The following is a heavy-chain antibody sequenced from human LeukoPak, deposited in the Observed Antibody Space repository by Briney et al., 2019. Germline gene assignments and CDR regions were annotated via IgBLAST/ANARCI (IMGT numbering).Heavy chain of an antibody. J-gene: IGHJ4*02. CDR3: ARPHHYYDSSGVVDY. Sequence: GESLKISCKGSGYSFTSYWIGWVRQMPGKGLEWMGIIYPGDSDTRYSPSFQGQVTISADKSNSTAYLQWSSLKASDTAMYYCARPHHYYDSSGVVDYWGQGTLVTVSS. CDR1: GYSFTSYW. CDR2: IYPGDSDT. V-gene: IGHV5-51*01. D-gene: IGHD3-22*01.